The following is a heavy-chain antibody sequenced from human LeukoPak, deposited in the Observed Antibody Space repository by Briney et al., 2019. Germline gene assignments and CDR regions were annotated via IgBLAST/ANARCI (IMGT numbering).Heavy chain of an antibody. CDR1: GFTFSSYW. CDR3: AKTTVTTRGAHPYFDY. J-gene: IGHJ4*02. V-gene: IGHV3-7*01. D-gene: IGHD4-17*01. CDR2: INQDGSEK. Sequence: GGSLRLSCAASGFTFSSYWMSWARQAPGMGLEWVANINQDGSEKYYVDSVKGRFTISRDNAKNSLYLQMNSLRAEDTAVYYCAKTTVTTRGAHPYFDYWGQGTLVTVSS.